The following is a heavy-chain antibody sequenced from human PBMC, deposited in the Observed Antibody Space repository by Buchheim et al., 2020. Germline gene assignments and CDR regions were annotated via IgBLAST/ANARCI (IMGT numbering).Heavy chain of an antibody. Sequence: QVQLVESGGGVVQPGRSLRLSCAASGFTFSSYAMHWVRQAPGKGVEWVAVISYDGSNKYYADSVKGRFTISRYNSKNTLYLQMNSLRAEDTAVYYCARDKSPIIVVVLDYWGQGTL. CDR2: ISYDGSNK. CDR1: GFTFSSYA. D-gene: IGHD2-21*01. J-gene: IGHJ4*02. V-gene: IGHV3-30*04. CDR3: ARDKSPIIVVVLDY.